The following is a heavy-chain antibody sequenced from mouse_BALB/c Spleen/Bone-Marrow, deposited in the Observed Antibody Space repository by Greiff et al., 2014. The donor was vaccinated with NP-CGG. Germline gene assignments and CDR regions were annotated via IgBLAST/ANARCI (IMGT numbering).Heavy chain of an antibody. CDR1: GYTFTTYW. V-gene: IGHV1S81*02. Sequence: GAELVKPGASVKLSCKASGYTFTTYWMQWVKQRPGQGLEWIGEINPSNGRTNYNEKFRRKATLTVDKSSSTAYMQLSSLTSEDSAVYYCARGDGKYAFAYWGQGTLVTVSA. CDR3: ARGDGKYAFAY. CDR2: INPSNGRT. D-gene: IGHD2-1*01. J-gene: IGHJ3*01.